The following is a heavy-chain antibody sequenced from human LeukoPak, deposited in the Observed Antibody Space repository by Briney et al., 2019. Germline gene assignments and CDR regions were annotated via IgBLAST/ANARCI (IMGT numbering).Heavy chain of an antibody. CDR3: AREMFTVVVPAYPNWFDP. CDR2: INHSGST. D-gene: IGHD2-2*01. Sequence: SETLSLTCAVYGGSFSGYYWSWIRQPPGKGLEWIGEINHSGSTNYNPSLKSRVTISVDTSKNQFSLKLSSVTAADTAVYYCAREMFTVVVPAYPNWFDPWGQGTLVTVSS. CDR1: GGSFSGYY. V-gene: IGHV4-34*01. J-gene: IGHJ5*02.